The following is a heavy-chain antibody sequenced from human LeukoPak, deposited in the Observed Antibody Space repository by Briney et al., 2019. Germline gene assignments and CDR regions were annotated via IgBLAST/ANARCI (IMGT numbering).Heavy chain of an antibody. CDR3: ARVGNDFWSGPYYYYYYMDV. V-gene: IGHV3-20*04. CDR1: GFTLDDYG. D-gene: IGHD3-3*01. Sequence: GGSLRLSCAASGFTLDDYGMSWVRQAPGKGLEWVSGINWNGGSTGCADSLKGRFTISRDNAKNSLYLQMNSLRAEDTALYYCARVGNDFWSGPYYYYYYMDVWGKGTTVTVSS. CDR2: INWNGGST. J-gene: IGHJ6*03.